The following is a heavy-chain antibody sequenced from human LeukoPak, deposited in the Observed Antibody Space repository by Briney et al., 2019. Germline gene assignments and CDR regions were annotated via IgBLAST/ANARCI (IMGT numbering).Heavy chain of an antibody. CDR2: IYASGNNNYNT. J-gene: IGHJ5*02. CDR1: GGSISSY. CDR3: ARDSGTTGEVKFDP. V-gene: IGHV4-4*07. D-gene: IGHD3-10*01. Sequence: SETLSLTCTVSGGSISSYWSWIRQPAGRGLEWIGRIYASGNNNYNTDYNPSLTSRVTMSVDTSKNHFSLKLTSVTAADTAVYYCARDSGTTGEVKFDPWGQGTLVTVSS.